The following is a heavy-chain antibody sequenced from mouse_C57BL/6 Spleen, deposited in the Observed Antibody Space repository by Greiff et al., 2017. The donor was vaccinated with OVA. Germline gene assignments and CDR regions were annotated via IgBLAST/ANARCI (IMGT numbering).Heavy chain of an antibody. J-gene: IGHJ1*03. Sequence: QVQLKESGAELVKPGASVKISCKASGYAFSSYWMNWVKQRPGKGLEWIGQIYPGDGDTNYNGKFKGKATLTADKSSSTAYMQLSSLTSEDSAVYFCARWGDYDEDLDVWGTGTTVTVSS. D-gene: IGHD2-4*01. CDR2: IYPGDGDT. CDR1: GYAFSSYW. V-gene: IGHV1-80*01. CDR3: ARWGDYDEDLDV.